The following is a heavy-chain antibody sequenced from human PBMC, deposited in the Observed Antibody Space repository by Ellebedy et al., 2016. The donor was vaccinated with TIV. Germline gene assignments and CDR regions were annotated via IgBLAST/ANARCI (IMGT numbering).Heavy chain of an antibody. CDR2: ISPGEGIT. J-gene: IGHJ5*02. V-gene: IGHV1-3*01. Sequence: AASVKVSCKASGYNFVSYAMHWVRQAPGQRLEWMGWISPGEGITKYSEMFQGRVTITSDTSANTVYMELTSLRFEDTAVYYCAREGGAAATPYRWSDLWGQGTLVTVSS. D-gene: IGHD3-16*02. CDR1: GYNFVSYA. CDR3: AREGGAAATPYRWSDL.